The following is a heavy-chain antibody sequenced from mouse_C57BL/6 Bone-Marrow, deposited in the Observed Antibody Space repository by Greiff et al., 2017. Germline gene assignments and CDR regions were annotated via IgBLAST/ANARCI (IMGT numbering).Heavy chain of an antibody. J-gene: IGHJ4*01. CDR3: ARYNDEEAMDY. CDR2: IRNKANGYTT. V-gene: IGHV7-3*01. D-gene: IGHD2-12*01. Sequence: EVKLMESGGGLVQPGGSLSLSCAASGFTFTDYYMSWVRQPPGKALEWLGFIRNKANGYTTEYSASVKGRFTISREKSQSSLYLRMNALRAEDSATYYCARYNDEEAMDYWGQGTSVTVSS. CDR1: GFTFTDYY.